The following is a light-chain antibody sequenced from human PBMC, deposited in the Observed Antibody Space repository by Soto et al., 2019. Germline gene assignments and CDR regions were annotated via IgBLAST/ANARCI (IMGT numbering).Light chain of an antibody. Sequence: DIQMTQSPSTLSASVGDSVTITCRASQSISNWLAWYQQKPGQAPKLLIYDAYRLQSGVPSRFSGSGSGTDFTLTISSLQPDDFAPCYCQPSNIYLGTFGQGTKVEIK. CDR2: DAY. V-gene: IGKV1-5*01. CDR1: QSISNW. CDR3: QPSNIYLGT. J-gene: IGKJ1*01.